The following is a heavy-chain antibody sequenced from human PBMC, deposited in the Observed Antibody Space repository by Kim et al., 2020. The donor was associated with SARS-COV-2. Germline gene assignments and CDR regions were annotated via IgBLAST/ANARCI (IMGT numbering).Heavy chain of an antibody. CDR2: ISGDGRTT. J-gene: IGHJ6*02. D-gene: IGHD4-17*01. CDR1: GFTFSTYA. V-gene: IGHV3-23*01. CDR3: ATTLYGGCDV. Sequence: GGSLRLSCAVSGFTFSTYAMSWVRQAPGKGLECVSAISGDGRTTAYADSVKVRFTISRDNSKSMLCLQMSSLRAEDTAVYFCATTLYGGCDVWG.